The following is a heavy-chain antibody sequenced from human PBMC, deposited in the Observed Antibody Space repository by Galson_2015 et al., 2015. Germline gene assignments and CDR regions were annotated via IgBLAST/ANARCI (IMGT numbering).Heavy chain of an antibody. Sequence: SVKVSCKASGYTFTSYYTHWVRQAPGQGLEWMGIINPSGGSTSYAQKFQGRVTMTRDTSTSTVYMELSSLRSEDTAVYYCARGYSGYDPNYTFDYWGQGTLVTVSS. CDR2: INPSGGST. J-gene: IGHJ4*02. CDR3: ARGYSGYDPNYTFDY. D-gene: IGHD5-12*01. V-gene: IGHV1-46*01. CDR1: GYTFTSYY.